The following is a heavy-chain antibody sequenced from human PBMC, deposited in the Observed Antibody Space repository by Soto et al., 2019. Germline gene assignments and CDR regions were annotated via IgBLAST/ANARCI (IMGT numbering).Heavy chain of an antibody. Sequence: EVQLVESGGGLVQPGGSLRLSCVASGFTFSSYWMSWVRQAPGKGLEWVANIKQDGREKYYVDSVKDRFTISRDNAKNSLYLQMNSLRAEDSSVYYCARVHPGSGWPYHYYGMDVWGQGTTVTVSS. CDR3: ARVHPGSGWPYHYYGMDV. J-gene: IGHJ6*02. D-gene: IGHD6-19*01. V-gene: IGHV3-7*01. CDR1: GFTFSSYW. CDR2: IKQDGREK.